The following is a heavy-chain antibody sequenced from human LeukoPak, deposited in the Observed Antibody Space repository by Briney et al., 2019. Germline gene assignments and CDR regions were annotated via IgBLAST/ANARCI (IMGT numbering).Heavy chain of an antibody. CDR1: GYTFTSYY. V-gene: IGHV1-46*01. Sequence: GASVKVSCKASGYTFTSYYMHWVRQAPGQGLEWMGIINPSGGSTSYAQKFQGRVTMTRDMSTSTVYMELSSLRSEDTAVYYCARAYYDSSGYYYAYFQRWGQGTLVTVSS. CDR3: ARAYYDSSGYYYAYFQR. D-gene: IGHD3-22*01. J-gene: IGHJ1*01. CDR2: INPSGGST.